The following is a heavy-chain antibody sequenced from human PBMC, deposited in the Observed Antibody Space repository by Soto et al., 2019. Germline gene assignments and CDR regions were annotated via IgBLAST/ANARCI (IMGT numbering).Heavy chain of an antibody. V-gene: IGHV3-21*01. D-gene: IGHD6-6*01. Sequence: GGSLRLSCAASGFTFSSYSMNWVRQAPGKGLEWVSSISSSSSYIYYADSVKGRFTISRDNAKNSLYLQMNSLRAEDTAVYYCARAGSSSSSYYYYYMDVWGKGTTVTVSS. J-gene: IGHJ6*03. CDR2: ISSSSSYI. CDR3: ARAGSSSSSYYYYYMDV. CDR1: GFTFSSYS.